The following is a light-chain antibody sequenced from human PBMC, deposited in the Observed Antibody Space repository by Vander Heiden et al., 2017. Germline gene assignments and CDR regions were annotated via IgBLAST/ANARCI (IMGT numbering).Light chain of an antibody. CDR2: GKG. CDR1: SSNIKAGYD. CDR3: QSYDSSLSGHVV. V-gene: IGLV1-40*01. J-gene: IGLJ2*01. Sequence: SVLTPPPPVSGAPGQSARNSCTGSSSNIKAGYDVHWYQQLPGAAPKVLVYGKGNGPSGGPARFSGSKSGTTASLAITGLRAEDEDDYYCQSYDSSLSGHVVFGGGTKLTVL.